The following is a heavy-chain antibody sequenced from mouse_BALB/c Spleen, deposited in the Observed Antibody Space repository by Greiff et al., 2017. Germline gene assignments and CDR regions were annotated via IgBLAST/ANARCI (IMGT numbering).Heavy chain of an antibody. Sequence: VKLMESGAELVRPGTSVKVSCKASGYAFTNYLIEWVKQRPGQGLEWIGVINPGSGGTNYNEKFKGKATLTADKSSSTAYMQLSSLTSDDSAVYFCARDSRLFFDYWGQGTTLTVSS. CDR2: INPGSGGT. V-gene: IGHV1-54*01. J-gene: IGHJ2*01. CDR1: GYAFTNYL. D-gene: IGHD2-12*01. CDR3: ARDSRLFFDY.